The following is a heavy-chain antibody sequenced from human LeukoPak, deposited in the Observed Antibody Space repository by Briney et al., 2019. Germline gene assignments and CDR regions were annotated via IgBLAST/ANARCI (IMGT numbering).Heavy chain of an antibody. D-gene: IGHD6-19*01. Sequence: GGSLRLSCAASGFTFSTYEMNWVRQAPGKGLEWVSYISRSGTTIYYADSVKGRFTISRDNAKNSLYLQMNSLRAEDTAVYYCARTVAGLPLDAFDIWGQGTMVTVSS. V-gene: IGHV3-48*03. J-gene: IGHJ3*02. CDR1: GFTFSTYE. CDR3: ARTVAGLPLDAFDI. CDR2: ISRSGTTI.